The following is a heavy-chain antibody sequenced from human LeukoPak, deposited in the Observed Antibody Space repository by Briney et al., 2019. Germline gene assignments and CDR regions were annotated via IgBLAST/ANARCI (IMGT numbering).Heavy chain of an antibody. Sequence: GGSLRLSRAASGFTLSSYAMSWVRQAPGKGLEWVSAISVIGGSTYYADSVKGRCTISRDNSKNTLYLQMNSLTAEDTAVYYCPKDLWLDYWGQGTLVTVSS. V-gene: IGHV3-23*01. D-gene: IGHD3-9*01. CDR2: ISVIGGST. CDR3: PKDLWLDY. J-gene: IGHJ4*02. CDR1: GFTLSSYA.